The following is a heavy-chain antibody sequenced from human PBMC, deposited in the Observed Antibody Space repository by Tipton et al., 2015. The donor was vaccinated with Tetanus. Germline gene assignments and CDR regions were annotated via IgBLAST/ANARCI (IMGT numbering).Heavy chain of an antibody. CDR2: IYYTGET. V-gene: IGHV4-59*01. Sequence: TLSLTCTVSGGSISNYYWNWLRQFPGKRLEWIGNIYYTGETHYSPSLQSRARISLDTAKKHFALKLRSVTPADTAVYYCARSHVFRFTLFGEEIPRSGRFDPWGQGTLVTVSS. D-gene: IGHD3-3*01. J-gene: IGHJ5*02. CDR1: GGSISNYY. CDR3: ARSHVFRFTLFGEEIPRSGRFDP.